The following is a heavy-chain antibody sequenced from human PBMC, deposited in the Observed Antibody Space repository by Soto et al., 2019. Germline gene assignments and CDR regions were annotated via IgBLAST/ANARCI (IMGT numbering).Heavy chain of an antibody. CDR2: ISGSGGST. J-gene: IGHJ5*02. V-gene: IGHV3-23*01. CDR3: AKNDLNWVVATSWLDP. CDR1: GFTFSSYA. D-gene: IGHD5-12*01. Sequence: PGGSLRLSCAASGFTFSSYAMSWVRQAPGKGLEWVSAISGSGGSTYYADSVEGRFTISRDNSKNTLYLQMNSLRAEDMAVYYCAKNDLNWVVATSWLDPWGQGTLVTVSS.